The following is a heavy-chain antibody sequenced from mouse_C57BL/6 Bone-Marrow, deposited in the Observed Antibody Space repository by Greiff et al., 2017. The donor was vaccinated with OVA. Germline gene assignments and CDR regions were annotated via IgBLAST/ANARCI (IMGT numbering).Heavy chain of an antibody. CDR3: ARDCSSYWYFDV. V-gene: IGHV1-64*01. CDR1: GYTFTSYW. D-gene: IGHD1-1*01. Sequence: VQLQQPGADLVKPGASVKLSCTASGYTFTSYWMHWVHQRPGQGLEWIGMIHPNSGSTNYNEKFKSKSTLTVDKSSSTAYLQLSSLTSEDAAVYYCARDCSSYWYFDVWGTGTTVTVSS. J-gene: IGHJ1*03. CDR2: IHPNSGST.